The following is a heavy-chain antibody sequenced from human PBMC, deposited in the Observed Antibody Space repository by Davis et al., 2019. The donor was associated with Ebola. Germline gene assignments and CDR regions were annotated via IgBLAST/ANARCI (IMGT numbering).Heavy chain of an antibody. J-gene: IGHJ6*02. CDR2: ISAYNGNT. Sequence: AASVKVSCKASGYTFTSYGISWVRQAPGQGLEWMGWISAYNGNTNYAQKLQGRVTMTTDTSTSTAYMELRSLRSDDTAVYYCATGASTTGISYYYGMDVWGQGTTVTVSS. V-gene: IGHV1-18*01. D-gene: IGHD1-1*01. CDR1: GYTFTSYG. CDR3: ATGASTTGISYYYGMDV.